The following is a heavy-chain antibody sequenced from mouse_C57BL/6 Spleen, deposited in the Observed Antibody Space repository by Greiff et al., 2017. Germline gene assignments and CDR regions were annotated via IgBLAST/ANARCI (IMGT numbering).Heavy chain of an antibody. CDR2: INPNNGGT. Sequence: EVQLQQSGPELVKPGASVKISCKASGYTFTDYYMHWVKQSHGQSLEWIGDINPNNGGTSYNQKFKGKATLTVDKSSSTAYMELRSLTSEDSAVYYCARSYDGDWYWGQGTLVTVSA. J-gene: IGHJ3*01. D-gene: IGHD2-3*01. V-gene: IGHV1-26*01. CDR1: GYTFTDYY. CDR3: ARSYDGDWY.